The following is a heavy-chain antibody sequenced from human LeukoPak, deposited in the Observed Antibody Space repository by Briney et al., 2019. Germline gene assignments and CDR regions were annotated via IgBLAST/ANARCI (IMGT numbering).Heavy chain of an antibody. Sequence: PGGSLRLSCAASGFTFSNYAMSWGRQAPGKGLEWVSAVSGSGDSTYYADSVKGRFTISRDNSKNTLYLQMNSLRAEDTAVYYCASCVAVPGLPDYWGQGTLVTVSS. CDR2: VSGSGDST. CDR3: ASCVAVPGLPDY. CDR1: GFTFSNYA. D-gene: IGHD6-19*01. V-gene: IGHV3-23*01. J-gene: IGHJ4*02.